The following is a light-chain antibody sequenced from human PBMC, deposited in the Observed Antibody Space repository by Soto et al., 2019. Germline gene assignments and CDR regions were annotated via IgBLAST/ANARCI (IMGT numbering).Light chain of an antibody. Sequence: QSALTQPASVSGSPGQSITISCTGTSSDVGGYKYVSWYQQHPVKAPKLMIYDIRNRPSGVSNRFSGSKSGNTASLTISGLQAEDEADYYCSSYTSSSTRVFGTGTKVTAL. CDR2: DIR. CDR1: SSDVGGYKY. J-gene: IGLJ1*01. CDR3: SSYTSSSTRV. V-gene: IGLV2-14*03.